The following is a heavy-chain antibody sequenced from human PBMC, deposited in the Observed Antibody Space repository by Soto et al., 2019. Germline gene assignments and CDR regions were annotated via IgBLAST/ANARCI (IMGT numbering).Heavy chain of an antibody. J-gene: IGHJ5*01. CDR1: GDSVSSKAAA. Sequence: TLSLTCAISGDSVSSKAAAWNWIRRSPSRGLEWLGRTYYRSKWSTDYAVSVKSRITINPDTSKNQFSLQLNSVTPEDTAVYYCTRALSGSYDSWGQGTLVTVSS. CDR2: TYYRSKWST. CDR3: TRALSGSYDS. V-gene: IGHV6-1*01. D-gene: IGHD1-26*01.